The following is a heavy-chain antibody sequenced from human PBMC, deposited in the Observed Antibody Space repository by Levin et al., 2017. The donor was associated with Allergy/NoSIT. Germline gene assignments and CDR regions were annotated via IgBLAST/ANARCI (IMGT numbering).Heavy chain of an antibody. CDR2: ISSNGDSA. V-gene: IGHV3-64D*06. D-gene: IGHD6-19*01. CDR1: GFTFSSYG. Sequence: GESLKISCSASGFTFSSYGMHWVRQAPGKGLEYVSAISSNGDSAYYADSVKGRFTISRDNSKNTLYLQMSSLRPEDTAVYHCVRPGYSSGWYGSGGYFQHWGQGTLVTVSS. J-gene: IGHJ1*01. CDR3: VRPGYSSGWYGSGGYFQH.